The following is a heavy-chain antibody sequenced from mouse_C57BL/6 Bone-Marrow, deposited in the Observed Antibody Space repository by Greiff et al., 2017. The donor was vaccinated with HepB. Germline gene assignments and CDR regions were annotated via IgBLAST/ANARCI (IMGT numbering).Heavy chain of an antibody. J-gene: IGHJ1*03. CDR3: ERDYYGSRYFDV. D-gene: IGHD1-1*01. Sequence: ESGPGMVKPSQSLSLTCTVTGYSITSGYDWHWIRHFPGNKLEWMGYISYSGSTNYNPSLKSRISITHDTSKNHFFLKLNSVTTEDTATYYCERDYYGSRYFDVWGTGTTVTVSS. V-gene: IGHV3-1*01. CDR1: GYSITSGYD. CDR2: ISYSGST.